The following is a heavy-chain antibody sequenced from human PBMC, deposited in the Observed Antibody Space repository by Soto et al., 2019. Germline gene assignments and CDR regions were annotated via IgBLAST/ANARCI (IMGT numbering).Heavy chain of an antibody. J-gene: IGHJ4*02. V-gene: IGHV4-59*08. CDR3: ARLLYSGYDARALGFDY. CDR1: GGSISSYY. D-gene: IGHD5-12*01. CDR2: IYYSGST. Sequence: PSETLSLTCTVSGGSISSYYWSWIRQPPGKGLEWIGYIYYSGSTNYNPSLKSRVTISVDTSKNQFSLKLSSVTAADTAVYYCARLLYSGYDARALGFDYWGQGTLVTVSS.